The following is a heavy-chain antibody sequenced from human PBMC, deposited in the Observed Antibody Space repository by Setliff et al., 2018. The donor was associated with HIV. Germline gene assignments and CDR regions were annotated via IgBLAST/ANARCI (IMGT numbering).Heavy chain of an antibody. CDR3: NMGHYRKSSE. J-gene: IGHJ4*02. CDR1: RFSFSTFW. CDR2: INEDGNKK. Sequence: GSLRLSCATSRFSFSTFWMTWVRQAPGKGLEWIANINEDGNKKYHAGSVWGRFTISRDNTKNSLFLQMDRLRVEDTAVYYCNMGHYRKSSEWGRGTLVTVSS. D-gene: IGHD3-10*01. V-gene: IGHV3-7*03.